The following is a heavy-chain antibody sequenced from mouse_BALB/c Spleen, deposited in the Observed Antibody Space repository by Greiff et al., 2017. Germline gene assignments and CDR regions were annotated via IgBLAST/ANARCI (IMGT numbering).Heavy chain of an antibody. V-gene: IGHV5-6-2*01. CDR2: INSNGGST. Sequence: EVQVVESGGGLVKLGGSLKLSCAASGFTFSSYYMSWVRQTPEKRLELVAAINSNGGSTYYPDTVKGRFTISRDNAKNTLYLQMSSLKSEDTALYYCARHGAYYGNYVGAMDYWGQGTSVTVSS. CDR1: GFTFSSYY. D-gene: IGHD2-10*01. CDR3: ARHGAYYGNYVGAMDY. J-gene: IGHJ4*01.